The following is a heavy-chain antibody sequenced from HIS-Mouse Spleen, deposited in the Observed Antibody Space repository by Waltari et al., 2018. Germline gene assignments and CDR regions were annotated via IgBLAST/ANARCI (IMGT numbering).Heavy chain of an antibody. Sequence: QVQLQESGPGLVTPSETLSLTCTVSGYSISSGYYWGWIRQPPGKGLEWIGSIYHSGSTYYNPSLKSRVTISVDTSKNQFSLKLSSVTAADTAVYYCARDLVGLELRAFDIWGQGTMVTVSS. J-gene: IGHJ3*02. CDR3: ARDLVGLELRAFDI. CDR1: GYSISSGYY. D-gene: IGHD1-7*01. CDR2: IYHSGST. V-gene: IGHV4-38-2*02.